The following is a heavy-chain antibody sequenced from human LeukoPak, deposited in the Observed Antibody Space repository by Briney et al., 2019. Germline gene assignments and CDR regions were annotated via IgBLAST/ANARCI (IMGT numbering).Heavy chain of an antibody. V-gene: IGHV4-31*03. Sequence: PSETLSLTCTVAGGSISSGGYYWSWIRQHPGKGLEWIGYIYYSGSTYYNPSLKSRVTISVDTSKNQFSLKLSSVTAADTAVYYCARASWTARRVVAATQGFDYWGQGTLVTVSS. CDR2: IYYSGST. CDR3: ARASWTARRVVAATQGFDY. D-gene: IGHD2-15*01. CDR1: GGSISSGGYY. J-gene: IGHJ4*02.